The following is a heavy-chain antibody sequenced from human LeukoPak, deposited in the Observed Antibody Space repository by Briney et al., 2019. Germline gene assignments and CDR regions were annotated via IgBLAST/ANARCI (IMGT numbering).Heavy chain of an antibody. Sequence: GGSLRLSCAASVFTFSDYAMHWVRQAPGKGLEWVAVISYDWSNKYYADTVKGRFTIYRDNLKNTLYLQMNGMIVKDTAVYFCARDTYTRDVWGQGTGDSVSS. J-gene: IGHJ6*01. CDR3: ARDTYTRDV. CDR1: VFTFSDYA. D-gene: IGHD1-1*01. V-gene: IGHV3-30-3*01. CDR2: ISYDWSNK.